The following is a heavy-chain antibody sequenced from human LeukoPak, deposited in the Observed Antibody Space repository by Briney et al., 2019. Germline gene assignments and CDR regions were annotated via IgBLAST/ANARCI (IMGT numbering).Heavy chain of an antibody. V-gene: IGHV1-69*04. J-gene: IGHJ4*02. CDR2: IIPILGIA. CDR3: ARELAYSKYVEY. D-gene: IGHD4-11*01. CDR1: GGTFSSYT. Sequence: GASVKVSCKASGGTFSSYTISLVRQAPGQGLEWMGRIIPILGIANYAQKFQGRVTITADKSTSTAYMELSSLRSEDTAVYYCARELAYSKYVEYWGQGTLVTVSS.